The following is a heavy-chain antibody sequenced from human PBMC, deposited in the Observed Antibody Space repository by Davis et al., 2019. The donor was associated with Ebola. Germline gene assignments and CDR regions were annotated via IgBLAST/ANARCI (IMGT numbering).Heavy chain of an antibody. D-gene: IGHD4-17*01. V-gene: IGHV1-69*13. J-gene: IGHJ5*02. Sequence: SVKVSCKTSEKTFTPYTINWVRQAPGQGFEWMGGIIPVFSAPHYAQKFRGRLTITADQSTNTVYMELSSLTSGDTAVYYCARNDTVSKWFAPWGQGTLVTVSS. CDR3: ARNDTVSKWFAP. CDR2: IIPVFSAP. CDR1: EKTFTPYT.